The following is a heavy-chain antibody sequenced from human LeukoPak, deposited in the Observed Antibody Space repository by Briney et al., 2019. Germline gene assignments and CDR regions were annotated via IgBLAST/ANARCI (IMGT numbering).Heavy chain of an antibody. CDR1: GYTFTSYG. J-gene: IGHJ6*03. V-gene: IGHV1-8*03. CDR2: MNPNSGNT. D-gene: IGHD3-3*01. Sequence: ASVKVSCKASGYTFTSYGINWVRQATGQGLEWMGWMNPNSGNTGYAQKFQGRVTITRNTSISTAYMELSSLRSEDTAVYYCARGVRARDTIFGVVTTGGYYYYYMDVWGKGTTVTVSS. CDR3: ARGVRARDTIFGVVTTGGYYYYYMDV.